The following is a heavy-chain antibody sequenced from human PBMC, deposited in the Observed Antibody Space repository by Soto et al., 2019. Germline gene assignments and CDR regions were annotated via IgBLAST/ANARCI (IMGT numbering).Heavy chain of an antibody. V-gene: IGHV5-10-1*01. Sequence: GESLKISCKGSGYSFTSYWISWVRQMPGKGLEWMGRIDPSDSYTNYSPSFQGHVTISADKSISTAYLQWSSLKASDTAMYYCASSHDNWTHPWSDPRGQGPLVTVSS. CDR3: ASSHDNWTHPWSDP. CDR1: GYSFTSYW. CDR2: IDPSDSYT. D-gene: IGHD1-1*01. J-gene: IGHJ5*02.